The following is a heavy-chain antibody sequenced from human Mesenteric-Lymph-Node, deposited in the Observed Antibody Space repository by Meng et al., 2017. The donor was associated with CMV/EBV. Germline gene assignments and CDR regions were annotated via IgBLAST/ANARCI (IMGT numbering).Heavy chain of an antibody. CDR3: ARHHYEYYFYYGMDV. D-gene: IGHD4-17*01. Sequence: GESLKIPRKASGYSFTTYWIGWVRQMPGKGLEWMGIIYPGDSDTRYSPSFQGQVTISADKSVSTAYLQWSSLKASDTAMYYCARHHYEYYFYYGMDVWGQGTTVTVSS. CDR1: GYSFTTYW. CDR2: IYPGDSDT. V-gene: IGHV5-51*01. J-gene: IGHJ6*02.